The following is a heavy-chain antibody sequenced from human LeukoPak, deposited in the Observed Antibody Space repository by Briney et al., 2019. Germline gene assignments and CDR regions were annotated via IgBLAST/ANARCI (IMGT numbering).Heavy chain of an antibody. CDR3: ARGAYSGYDFILKAVRRSPRYYFDY. V-gene: IGHV4-39*07. Sequence: PSETLSLTCTVSGGSISSSSYYWGWIRQPPGKGLEWIGSIYYSGSTYYNPSLKSRVTISVDTSKNQFSLKLSSVTAADTAVYYCARGAYSGYDFILKAVRRSPRYYFDYWGQGTLVTVSS. J-gene: IGHJ4*02. D-gene: IGHD5-12*01. CDR2: IYYSGST. CDR1: GGSISSSSYY.